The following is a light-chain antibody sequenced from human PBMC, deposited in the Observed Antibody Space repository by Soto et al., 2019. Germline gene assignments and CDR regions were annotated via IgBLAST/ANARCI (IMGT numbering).Light chain of an antibody. J-gene: IGKJ4*01. CDR1: HSVLYSPDSKNY. Sequence: DIVMTQSPDSLAVSLGARATINCKSSHSVLYSPDSKNYLAWYQQTPGQPPKLLISWASTRESGVPDRFSGGGSGTDFTLTISSLEPEDFAVYYCQQRRNWPTFGGGTKVEIK. V-gene: IGKV4-1*01. CDR3: QQRRNWPT. CDR2: WAS.